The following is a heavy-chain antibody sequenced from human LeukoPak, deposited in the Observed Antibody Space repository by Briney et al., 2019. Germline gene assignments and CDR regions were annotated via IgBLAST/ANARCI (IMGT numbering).Heavy chain of an antibody. CDR3: ASEPSYYDSSGYYLVAKYFQH. CDR1: GGSISSGDYY. Sequence: PSETLSLTCTVSGGSISSGDYYWSWIRQPPGKGLEWIGYIYYSGSTYYNPSLKSRVTISVDTSKNQFSLKLSSVTAADTAVYYCASEPSYYDSSGYYLVAKYFQHWGQGTLVTVSS. CDR2: IYYSGST. J-gene: IGHJ1*01. V-gene: IGHV4-30-4*01. D-gene: IGHD3-22*01.